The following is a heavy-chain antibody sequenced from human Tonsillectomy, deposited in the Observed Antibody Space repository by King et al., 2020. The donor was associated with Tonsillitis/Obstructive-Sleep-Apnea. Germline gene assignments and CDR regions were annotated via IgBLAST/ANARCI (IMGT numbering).Heavy chain of an antibody. CDR2: ISYDGSNK. J-gene: IGHJ5*02. V-gene: IGHV3-30*04. CDR1: GFTFRIYA. CDR3: ARDSEFGVMVSNSWFDP. Sequence: VQLVESGGGVVQPGRSLRLSCAVSGFTFRIYAMHWVRQAPGKGLEWVALISYDGSNKYYSDSVKGRFTISRDNSKNTLYLQMNSLRPEDTAVYFCARDSEFGVMVSNSWFDPWGQGTLVTVSS. D-gene: IGHD3-10*01.